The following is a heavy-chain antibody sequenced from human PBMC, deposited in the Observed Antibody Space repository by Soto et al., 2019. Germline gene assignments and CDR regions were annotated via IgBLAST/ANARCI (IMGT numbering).Heavy chain of an antibody. D-gene: IGHD3-3*01. CDR3: ARDMRDFRFLKWSDDFDY. V-gene: IGHV3-30-3*01. Sequence: PGGSLRLSCAPSGFTFSNYAMHWVRQAPGKGLERVAVISYDGSNKYYADSVKGRFTISRDNSKNTLYLQMNSLRAEDTAVYYCARDMRDFRFLKWSDDFDYWGQEAVVTVSS. CDR1: GFTFSNYA. J-gene: IGHJ4*02. CDR2: ISYDGSNK.